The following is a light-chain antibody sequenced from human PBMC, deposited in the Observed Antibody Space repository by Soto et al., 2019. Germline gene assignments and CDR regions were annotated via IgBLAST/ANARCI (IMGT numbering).Light chain of an antibody. CDR3: QQSYG. CDR1: QGISSA. Sequence: AIQLTQSPSSLSASVGDRVTITCRASQGISSALAWYQQKPGKAPKLLIYDACSLESGVPSRFSGSGSGTDFTLTISSLQPEDFATYYCQQSYGFGGGTKVEIK. J-gene: IGKJ4*01. V-gene: IGKV1-13*02. CDR2: DAC.